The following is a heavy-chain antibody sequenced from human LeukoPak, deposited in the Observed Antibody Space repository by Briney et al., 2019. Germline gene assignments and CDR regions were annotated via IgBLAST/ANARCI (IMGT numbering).Heavy chain of an antibody. CDR1: GYTFTNYW. CDR2: MYPGDSDT. D-gene: IGHD4-17*01. J-gene: IGHJ4*02. CDR3: ARGDYGDFRVFYTLFDY. Sequence: WESLKISCKGSGYTFTNYWIGWVRQMPGKGLEWMGIMYPGDSDTRYSPSFQGQVTISADKSISTAYLQWSSLKASDTAMYYCARGDYGDFRVFYTLFDYWGQGTLVTVSS. V-gene: IGHV5-51*01.